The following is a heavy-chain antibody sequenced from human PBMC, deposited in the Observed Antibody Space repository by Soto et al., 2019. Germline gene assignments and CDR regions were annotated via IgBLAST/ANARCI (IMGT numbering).Heavy chain of an antibody. J-gene: IGHJ5*02. CDR1: GDSVSSNSAA. V-gene: IGHV6-1*01. CDR3: ARCPGGYRGYDYSKLRFDP. Sequence: SQTLSLTCAISGDSVSSNSAAWNWIRQSPSRGLEWLGRTYYRSKWYNDYAVSVKSRITINPDTSKNQFSLQLNSVTPEDTAVYYCARCPGGYRGYDYSKLRFDPWGQGTLVTVS. CDR2: TYYRSKWYN. D-gene: IGHD5-12*01.